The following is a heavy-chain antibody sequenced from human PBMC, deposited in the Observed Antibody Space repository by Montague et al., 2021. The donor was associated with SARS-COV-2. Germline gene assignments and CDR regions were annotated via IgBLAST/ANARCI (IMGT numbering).Heavy chain of an antibody. D-gene: IGHD3-10*01. CDR3: ARTFWGSWFGESWFGP. Sequence: SETLSLTCTVSGGSISTYYWSWIRQPAGKGLEWIGRIYTNETTNYNPSLKSRVTMSVDTSKNQLSLKLTSVTAADTAVYCCARTFWGSWFGESWFGPWGQGTLVTVSS. V-gene: IGHV4-4*07. CDR1: GGSISTYY. CDR2: IYTNETT. J-gene: IGHJ5*02.